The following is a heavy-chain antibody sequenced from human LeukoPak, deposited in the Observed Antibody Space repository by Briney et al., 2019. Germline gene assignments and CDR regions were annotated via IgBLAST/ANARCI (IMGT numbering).Heavy chain of an antibody. V-gene: IGHV3-74*01. J-gene: IGHJ4*02. CDR2: VKTDGSYT. CDR1: GFTFSSYW. Sequence: GSLRLSCADSGFTFSSYWMHWVRQAPGKGLVWVSRVKTDGSYTSYADSVKGRFTISRDNAKSTLYLQMNSLRAEDTAVYYCAKDLSGGADYWGQGTLVTVSS. D-gene: IGHD3-10*01. CDR3: AKDLSGGADY.